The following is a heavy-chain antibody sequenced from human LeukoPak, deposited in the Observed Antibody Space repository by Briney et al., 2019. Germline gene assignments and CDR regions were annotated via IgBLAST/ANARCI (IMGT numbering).Heavy chain of an antibody. Sequence: GGSLRLSCAASGFTFSSYWMSWVRQAPGKGLEWVANIKQDGSEKYYVDSVKGRFTISRDNAKNSLYLQMNSLRAEDTAVYYCAREGLAVAATRYYYGMDVWGQGTTVTASS. V-gene: IGHV3-7*01. CDR1: GFTFSSYW. CDR3: AREGLAVAATRYYYGMDV. J-gene: IGHJ6*02. D-gene: IGHD2-15*01. CDR2: IKQDGSEK.